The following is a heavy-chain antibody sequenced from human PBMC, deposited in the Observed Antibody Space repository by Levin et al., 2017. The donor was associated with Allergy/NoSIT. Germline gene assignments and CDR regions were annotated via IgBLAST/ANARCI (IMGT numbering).Heavy chain of an antibody. V-gene: IGHV4-34*01. CDR2: INHSGST. D-gene: IGHD3-3*01. CDR1: GGSFSGYY. Sequence: SETLSLTCAVYGGSFSGYYWSWIRQPPGKGLEWIGEINHSGSTNYNPSLKSRVTISVDTSKNQFSLKLSSVTAADTAVYYCARAARITIFGVVRVFDPWGQGTLVTVSS. CDR3: ARAARITIFGVVRVFDP. J-gene: IGHJ5*02.